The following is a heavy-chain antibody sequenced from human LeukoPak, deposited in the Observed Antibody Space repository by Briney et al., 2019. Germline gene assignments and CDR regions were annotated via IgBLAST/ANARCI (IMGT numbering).Heavy chain of an antibody. J-gene: IGHJ4*02. CDR2: IYWDDDK. Sequence: SGPTLVNPTQTLTLTCTFSGFSLMTSGVGVGWIRQPPGKALEWLAVIYWDDDKRYSSSLNSRLTITKDTSKNQVVLTMTNMNPVDTATYHCAHTWALGPEYSRGWIDYWGQGTLVTVSS. CDR1: GFSLMTSGVG. V-gene: IGHV2-5*02. D-gene: IGHD6-19*01. CDR3: AHTWALGPEYSRGWIDY.